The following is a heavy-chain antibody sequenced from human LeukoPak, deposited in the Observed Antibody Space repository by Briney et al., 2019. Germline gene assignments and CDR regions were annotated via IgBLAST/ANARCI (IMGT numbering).Heavy chain of an antibody. J-gene: IGHJ6*03. Sequence: ASVKVSCKASGGTFSSYAISWVGQAPGQGLELMGVINPSGGSTGYAQKFQGRVTLTRDMSTSTVYMELSSLRSEDTAVFYCARGRSISSGWLVSEAMSTSYYMDVWGKGTTVTVSS. CDR2: INPSGGST. D-gene: IGHD6-19*01. CDR1: GGTFSSYA. V-gene: IGHV1-46*01. CDR3: ARGRSISSGWLVSEAMSTSYYMDV.